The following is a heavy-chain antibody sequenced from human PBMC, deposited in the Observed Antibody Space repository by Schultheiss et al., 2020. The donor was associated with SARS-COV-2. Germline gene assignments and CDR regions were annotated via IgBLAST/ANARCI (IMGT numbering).Heavy chain of an antibody. V-gene: IGHV1-69*04. CDR3: ASPGYCSSTSCWGHAFDI. D-gene: IGHD2-2*01. J-gene: IGHJ3*02. CDR1: GYTFTSYG. CDR2: IIPILGIA. Sequence: KISCKASGYTFTSYGISWVRQAPGQGLEWMGRIIPILGIANYAQKFQGRVTITADKSTSTAYMELSSLRSEDTAVYYCASPGYCSSTSCWGHAFDIWGQGTMVTVSS.